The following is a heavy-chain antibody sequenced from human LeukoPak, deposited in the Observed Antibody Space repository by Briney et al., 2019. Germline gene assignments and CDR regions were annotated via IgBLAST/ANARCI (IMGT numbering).Heavy chain of an antibody. CDR3: ARVPRGAETY. D-gene: IGHD4/OR15-4a*01. V-gene: IGHV3-7*01. CDR2: IKQNGSEK. CDR1: GCTFSSYW. J-gene: IGHJ4*02. Sequence: PGGSLRLSCAASGCTFSSYWLSWVRQAPGKGLEWVANIKQNGSEKYYVDSVKGRFTISRDNAKNSLYLQMNSLRAEDTAVYYCARVPRGAETYWGQGNLVTVSS.